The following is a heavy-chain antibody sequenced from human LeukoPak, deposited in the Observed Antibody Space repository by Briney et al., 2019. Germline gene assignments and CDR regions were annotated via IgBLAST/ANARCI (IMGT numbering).Heavy chain of an antibody. Sequence: GGSLRLSCAASGFTFSSYAMHWVRQAPGKGLEWVAVISYDGSNKYYADSVKGRFTISRDNSKNTLSLQMNSLRAEDTAVYYCARGGEGYLDYWGQGTLVTVSS. CDR1: GFTFSSYA. CDR2: ISYDGSNK. J-gene: IGHJ4*02. V-gene: IGHV3-30-3*01. CDR3: ARGGEGYLDY.